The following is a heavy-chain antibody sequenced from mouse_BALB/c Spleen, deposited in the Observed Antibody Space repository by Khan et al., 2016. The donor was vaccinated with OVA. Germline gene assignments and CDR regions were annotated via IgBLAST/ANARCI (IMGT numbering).Heavy chain of an antibody. CDR1: GYTFSVYW. Sequence: QVQLQQSGAELANPGASVKMSCKSSGYTFSVYWIYWLKQRPGQGLEWIGYINPSSGYSDYNQRFKDKATLTADKSSTTAYMQLSSLTSEDSGVYFCARRSFDGDLWYFDVWGAGTTVTVS. D-gene: IGHD2-13*01. V-gene: IGHV1-7*01. CDR2: INPSSGYS. CDR3: ARRSFDGDLWYFDV. J-gene: IGHJ1*01.